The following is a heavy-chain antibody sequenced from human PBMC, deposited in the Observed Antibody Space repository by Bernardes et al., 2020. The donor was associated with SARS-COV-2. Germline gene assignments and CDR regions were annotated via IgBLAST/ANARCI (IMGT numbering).Heavy chain of an antibody. D-gene: IGHD6-13*01. Sequence: SEPLSLTCTVSGGSISSYYWSWIRQPAGKGLEWIGRIYTSGSTNYNPSLKSRVTMSVDTSKNQFSLKLSSVTAADTAVYYCARDLAAAGNNWFDPWGQGTLVTVSS. J-gene: IGHJ5*02. CDR2: IYTSGST. CDR1: GGSISSYY. V-gene: IGHV4-4*07. CDR3: ARDLAAAGNNWFDP.